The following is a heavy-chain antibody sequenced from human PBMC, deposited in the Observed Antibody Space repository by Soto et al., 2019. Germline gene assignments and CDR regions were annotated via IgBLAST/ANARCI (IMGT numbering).Heavy chain of an antibody. CDR3: ARGPQQWLLDY. D-gene: IGHD6-19*01. Sequence: GGSLRLSCAASGFTFISYAMHWVRQAPGKGLEWVAVISYDGSNKYYADSVKGRFTISRDNSKNTLYLQMNSLRAEDTAVYYCARGPQQWLLDYWGQGTLVTVSS. V-gene: IGHV3-30-3*01. J-gene: IGHJ4*02. CDR1: GFTFISYA. CDR2: ISYDGSNK.